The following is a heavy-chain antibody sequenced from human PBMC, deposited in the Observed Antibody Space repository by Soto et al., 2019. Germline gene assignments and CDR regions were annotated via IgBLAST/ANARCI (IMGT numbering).Heavy chain of an antibody. J-gene: IGHJ4*02. CDR2: ISGSGADT. CDR3: AKDTGRGGGSVVDY. CDR1: GFIFSNYA. D-gene: IGHD2-15*01. Sequence: EVQLLESGGGLVQPGGSLRLSCAPSGFIFSNYAMSCVRQARGKGLEWVSAISGSGADTYYTESVKGRFTISRDNFKNTLYLQLNSLRAEDTAVSYCAKDTGRGGGSVVDYWGQGTRVTVSS. V-gene: IGHV3-23*01.